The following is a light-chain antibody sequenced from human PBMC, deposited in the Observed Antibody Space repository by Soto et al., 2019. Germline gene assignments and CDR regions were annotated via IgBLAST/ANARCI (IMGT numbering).Light chain of an antibody. CDR2: DAS. J-gene: IGKJ1*01. CDR3: QQRSNWPQT. V-gene: IGKV3-11*01. CDR1: QSVGSSY. Sequence: EIVLTQSPGTLSLSPGERATLSCRASQSVGSSYLAWYQQKPGQAPRLLIYDASNRATGIPARFSGSGSGTDFILTISSLEPEDFAVYYCQQRSNWPQTFGQGTKVDIK.